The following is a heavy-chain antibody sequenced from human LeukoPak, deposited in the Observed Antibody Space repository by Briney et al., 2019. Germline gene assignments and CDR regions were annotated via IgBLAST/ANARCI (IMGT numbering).Heavy chain of an antibody. CDR2: IIPILGTA. J-gene: IGHJ4*02. CDR3: ARERDGYNYGVDY. V-gene: IGHV1-69*05. D-gene: IGHD5-24*01. CDR1: GGTFSSYA. Sequence: SVKVSCKASGGTFSSYAISWVRQAPGQGLEWMGRIIPILGTANYAQKFQGRVTITTDESTSTAYMELSSLRSEDTAVYYCARERDGYNYGVDYWGQGTLVTVSS.